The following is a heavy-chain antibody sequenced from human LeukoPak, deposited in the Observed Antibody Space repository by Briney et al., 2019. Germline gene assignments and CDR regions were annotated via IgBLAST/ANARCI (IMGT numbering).Heavy chain of an antibody. J-gene: IGHJ4*02. CDR3: ARQYCSSTSCLGPLFDY. D-gene: IGHD2-2*01. CDR1: GFTFSTYS. CDR2: ISRGSSNI. Sequence: PGGSLRLSCAASGFTFSTYSMNWVRRVPGKGLEWVSAISRGSSNIYYADSVKGRFTISRDNAKNSLYLQMNSLRAEDTAVYYCARQYCSSTSCLGPLFDYWGQGTLVTVSS. V-gene: IGHV3-21*01.